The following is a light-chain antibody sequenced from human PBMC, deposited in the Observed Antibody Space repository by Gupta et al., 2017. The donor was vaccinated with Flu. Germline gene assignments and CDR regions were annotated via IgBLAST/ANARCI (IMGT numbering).Light chain of an antibody. Sequence: EIVMTQPPATLSVSPGERATLSCRASQSVSSNLAWYQQKPGHAPRLLIYGASTRATGIPARFSGSGSGTEFTITISSLQSEDFAVYYCQQYNNWPTFGQGTKVEIK. CDR1: QSVSSN. CDR3: QQYNNWPT. CDR2: GAS. V-gene: IGKV3-15*01. J-gene: IGKJ1*01.